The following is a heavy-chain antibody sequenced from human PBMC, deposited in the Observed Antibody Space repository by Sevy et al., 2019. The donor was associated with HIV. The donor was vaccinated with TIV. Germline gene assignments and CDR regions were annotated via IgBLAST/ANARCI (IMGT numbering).Heavy chain of an antibody. CDR2: IKSKNDGGTT. CDR1: GFTFSNAW. CDR3: NTDLAYGDYWKGY. J-gene: IGHJ4*02. D-gene: IGHD4-17*01. V-gene: IGHV3-15*01. Sequence: GGSLRLSCVVSGFTFSNAWMYWVRQAPGKGLEWVGRIKSKNDGGTTDYIAPVRSRFVISRDDSRETVYLQMNSLKTEDTAVYYCNTDLAYGDYWKGYWGQGTLVTVSS.